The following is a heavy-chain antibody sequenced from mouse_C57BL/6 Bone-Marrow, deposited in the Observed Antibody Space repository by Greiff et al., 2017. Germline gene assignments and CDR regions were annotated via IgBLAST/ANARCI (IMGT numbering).Heavy chain of an antibody. CDR2: IDPSDSET. Sequence: QVPLPQPGAELVRPGSSVQLSCKASGYTFPSYWLHWVEQRPIQGLEWIGNIDPSDSETHYNQKFKDKATLTVDKSSSTAYLQLSSLTSEDSAVYYCARSAYYSNYVSWFAYWGQGTLVTVSA. CDR1: GYTFPSYW. J-gene: IGHJ3*01. V-gene: IGHV1-52*01. D-gene: IGHD2-5*01. CDR3: ARSAYYSNYVSWFAY.